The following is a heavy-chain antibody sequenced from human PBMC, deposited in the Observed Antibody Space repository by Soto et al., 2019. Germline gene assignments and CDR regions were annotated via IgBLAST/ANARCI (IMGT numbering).Heavy chain of an antibody. V-gene: IGHV3-23*01. D-gene: IGHD1-1*01. J-gene: IGHJ4*02. CDR1: GFTFSSYA. Sequence: GSLRLSCAASGFTFSSYAMSWVRQAPGKGLEWVSGITASGADTYYEDSVRGRFTISRDNSDNTLYLQMNTLRAEDTAIYYCAKGSRYNIRWLYYFDFWGQGILVTVSS. CDR3: AKGSRYNIRWLYYFDF. CDR2: ITASGADT.